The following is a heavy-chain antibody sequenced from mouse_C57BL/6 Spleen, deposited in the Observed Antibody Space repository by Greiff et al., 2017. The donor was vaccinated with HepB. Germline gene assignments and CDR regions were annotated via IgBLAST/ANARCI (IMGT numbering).Heavy chain of an antibody. V-gene: IGHV1-74*01. J-gene: IGHJ2*01. Sequence: QVQLQQPGAELVKPGASVKVSCKASGYTFPSYWMHWVKQSPGQGLAWIGRIHPSDSDTNYNQKFKGKATLTVDKSSRTAYMQLSSLTSEDSAVYYCATTAQARRDYFDYWGQGTTLTVSS. D-gene: IGHD3-2*02. CDR3: ATTAQARRDYFDY. CDR1: GYTFPSYW. CDR2: IHPSDSDT.